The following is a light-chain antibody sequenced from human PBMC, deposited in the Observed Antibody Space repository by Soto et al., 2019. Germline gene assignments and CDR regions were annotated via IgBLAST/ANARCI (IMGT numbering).Light chain of an antibody. CDR1: SSNIGAGYE. CDR2: VNN. Sequence: QSVLTQPPSVSGAPGQRVTISCTGSSSNIGAGYEVHWYQQLPGTAPKLLIYVNNNRPSGVPDRFSGSKSGTSASLAITGLQAEDEADYFCQSYDNSLTALVFGGGTKLTVL. CDR3: QSYDNSLTALV. V-gene: IGLV1-40*01. J-gene: IGLJ2*01.